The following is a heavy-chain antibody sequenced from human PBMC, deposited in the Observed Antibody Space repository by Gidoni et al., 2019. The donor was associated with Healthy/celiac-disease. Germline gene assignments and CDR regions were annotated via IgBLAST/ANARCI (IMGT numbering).Heavy chain of an antibody. J-gene: IGHJ4*02. D-gene: IGHD3-3*01. CDR1: GFPFSSYW. CDR2: INSDGSST. V-gene: IGHV3-74*01. Sequence: EVQLEESGGGLATPGGSLRLSCAASGFPFSSYWMHWVRQAPGKGLVWVSRINSDGSSTSYADSVKGRFTISRDNAKNTLYLQMNSLRAEDTAVYYCAREGSGYDFWSGYYGYWGQGTLVTVSS. CDR3: AREGSGYDFWSGYYGY.